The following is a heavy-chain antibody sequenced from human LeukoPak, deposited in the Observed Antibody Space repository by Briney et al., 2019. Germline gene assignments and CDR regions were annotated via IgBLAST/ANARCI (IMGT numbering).Heavy chain of an antibody. CDR1: GFTLSSHW. J-gene: IGHJ4*02. CDR3: ARSRGQQSEFDL. V-gene: IGHV3-7*01. CDR2: INQDGSQK. Sequence: GGSLRLSCAGSGFTLSSHWLGWVRQAPGKGLEWVAYINQDGSQKYYVHSVEGRFAISRDNAKNSLYLQMNSLRAEDTAIYYCARSRGQQSEFDLWGQGTLATISS. D-gene: IGHD6-13*01.